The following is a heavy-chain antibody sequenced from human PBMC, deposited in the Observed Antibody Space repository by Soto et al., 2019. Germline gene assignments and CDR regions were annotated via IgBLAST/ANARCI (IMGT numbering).Heavy chain of an antibody. CDR1: GGTFSSYA. CDR2: IIPIFGIA. Sequence: ASVKVSCKASGGTFSSYAISWVRQAPGQGLEWMGGIIPIFGIANYAQKFQGRVTITADKSTSTADMELSSLRSEDTAVYYGAREGSSSWTTRYYYMDVWGKGTTVTVSS. V-gene: IGHV1-69*10. J-gene: IGHJ6*03. D-gene: IGHD6-13*01. CDR3: AREGSSSWTTRYYYMDV.